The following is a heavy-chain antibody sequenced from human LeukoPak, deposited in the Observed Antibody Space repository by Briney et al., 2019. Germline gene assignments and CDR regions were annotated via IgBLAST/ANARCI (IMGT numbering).Heavy chain of an antibody. CDR3: AKGGRICSGTSGIVDY. CDR2: ISGSGGST. J-gene: IGHJ4*02. V-gene: IGHV3-23*01. CDR1: GTTYNSLG. Sequence: PGGSLSISSAYSGTTYNSLGMRWARQLPGQGLEWISVISGSGGSTYNSDSVKARFTTSSDKSSNMVYMIMSILRAEETAVYYCAKGGRICSGTSGIVDYWGQGTLVIVSS. D-gene: IGHD2-2*01.